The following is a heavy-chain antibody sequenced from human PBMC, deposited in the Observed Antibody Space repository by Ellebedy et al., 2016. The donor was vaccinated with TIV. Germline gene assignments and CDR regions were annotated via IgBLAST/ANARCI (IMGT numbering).Heavy chain of an antibody. V-gene: IGHV2-70*11. CDR3: ARTDGSQRYYAMDV. CDR1: GFSLSTTRVS. J-gene: IGHJ6*02. CDR2: IDWDDDK. Sequence: SGPTLVKPTQTLTLTCTFSGFSLSTTRVSVSWIRQPPGKALEWLARIDWDDDKYFNTSLRTRLTISKDTSKNQVVLSMTNVDPVDTATYYCARTDGSQRYYAMDVWGQGTTVTVSS. D-gene: IGHD2-15*01.